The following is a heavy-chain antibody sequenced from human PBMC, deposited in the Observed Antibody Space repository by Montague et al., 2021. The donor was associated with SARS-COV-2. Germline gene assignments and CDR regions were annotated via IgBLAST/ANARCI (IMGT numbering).Heavy chain of an antibody. V-gene: IGHV4-34*01. Sequence: SETLSLTCAVHGSSFSGYYWNWIRQSPGKGLEWIGEINHGGSTKFSPSLKGRLTISTDTSRNQFSLKLNSVTAADTAVYYCARLGDGVVPAPILGVGPYYSYFYMDVWGQGATVTVSS. CDR1: GSSFSGYY. D-gene: IGHD2-2*02. CDR3: ARLGDGVVPAPILGVGPYYSYFYMDV. J-gene: IGHJ6*03. CDR2: INHGGST.